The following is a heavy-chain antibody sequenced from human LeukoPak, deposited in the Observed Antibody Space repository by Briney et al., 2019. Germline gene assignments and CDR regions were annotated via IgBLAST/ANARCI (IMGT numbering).Heavy chain of an antibody. CDR3: ARDQGRGIRGDPPLNWFDP. J-gene: IGHJ5*02. CDR2: IYYSGST. CDR1: GGSISSNS. Sequence: SETLSLTCNVSGGSISSNSWSWIRQPPGKGLEWIGYIYYSGSTYYNPSLKSRVTISVDTSKNQFSLKLSSVTAADTAVYYCARDQGRGIRGDPPLNWFDPWGQGTLVTVSS. V-gene: IGHV4-30-4*08. D-gene: IGHD4-17*01.